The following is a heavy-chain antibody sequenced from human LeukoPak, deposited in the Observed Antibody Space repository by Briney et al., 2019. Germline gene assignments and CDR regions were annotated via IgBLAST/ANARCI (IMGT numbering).Heavy chain of an antibody. D-gene: IGHD2-15*01. CDR2: ISGSGGST. V-gene: IGHV3-23*01. CDR3: AKHQDIVVVVAAGSWFDP. Sequence: HPGGSLRLSCAASGFTFSSYAMSWVRQAPGKGLEWVSAISGSGGSTYYADSVKGRFTISRDNSKNTLYLQMNSLRAEDTAVYYCAKHQDIVVVVAAGSWFDPWGQGTLVTVSS. CDR1: GFTFSSYA. J-gene: IGHJ5*02.